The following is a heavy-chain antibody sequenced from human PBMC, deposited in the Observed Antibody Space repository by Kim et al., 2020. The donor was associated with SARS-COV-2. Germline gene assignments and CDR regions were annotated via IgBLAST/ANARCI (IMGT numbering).Heavy chain of an antibody. J-gene: IGHJ4*02. D-gene: IGHD2-2*01. V-gene: IGHV4-34*01. Sequence: PSLMSRVTLSVDPTKNQFSLKLSSVTAADTAVYYCARVRDIVVVPAAIGYWGQGTLVTVSS. CDR3: ARVRDIVVVPAAIGY.